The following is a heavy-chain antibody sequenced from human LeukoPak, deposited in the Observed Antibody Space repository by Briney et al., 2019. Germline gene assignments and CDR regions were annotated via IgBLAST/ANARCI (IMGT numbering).Heavy chain of an antibody. CDR3: ARWTRAVAGKGLDAFDI. CDR2: ISYDGSNK. V-gene: IGHV3-30-3*01. J-gene: IGHJ3*02. D-gene: IGHD6-19*01. Sequence: PGRSLRLSCAASGFTFSSYAMHWVRQAPGKGLEWVAVISYDGSNKYYADSVKGRFTISRDSSKNTLYLQMNSLRAEDTAVYYCARWTRAVAGKGLDAFDIWGQGTMVTVSS. CDR1: GFTFSSYA.